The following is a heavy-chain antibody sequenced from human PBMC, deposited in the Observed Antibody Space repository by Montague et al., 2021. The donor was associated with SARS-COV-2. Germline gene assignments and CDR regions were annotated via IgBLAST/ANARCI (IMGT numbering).Heavy chain of an antibody. Sequence: SETLSLTCAVYGGSFSGYYWSWIRQPPGKGLEWIGEINHSGSTNYNPSLKSRVTISVDTSKNQFSLKLSSVAAADTAVYYCARARPFVVVVAATAFDIWGQGTMVTVSS. V-gene: IGHV4-34*01. CDR2: INHSGST. J-gene: IGHJ3*02. CDR1: GGSFSGYY. CDR3: ARARPFVVVVAATAFDI. D-gene: IGHD2-15*01.